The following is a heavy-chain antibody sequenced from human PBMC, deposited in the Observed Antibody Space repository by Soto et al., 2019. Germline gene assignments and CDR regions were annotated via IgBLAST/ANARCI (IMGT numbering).Heavy chain of an antibody. Sequence: GGSLRLSCAASGFTFSSYGMHWVRQAPGKGLEWVAVIWYDGSNKYYADSVKGRFTISRDNSKITLYRQMNSLRAEDTAVYYCARDSSSAMVNYYYYGMDVWGQGTTVTVSS. J-gene: IGHJ6*02. CDR1: GFTFSSYG. V-gene: IGHV3-33*01. CDR2: IWYDGSNK. CDR3: ARDSSSAMVNYYYYGMDV. D-gene: IGHD5-18*01.